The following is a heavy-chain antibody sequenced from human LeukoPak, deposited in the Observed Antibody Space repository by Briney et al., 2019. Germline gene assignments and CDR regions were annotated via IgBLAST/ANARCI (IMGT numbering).Heavy chain of an antibody. CDR3: ATYSSLNRREFQF. Sequence: GGSLRLSCVASGFTFSNYWMGWVRQAPGKGLQWVANIKTDGSEKYYVDSVKGRFTISRDNAKNSLYLQMNSLRAEDTAVYYCATYSSLNRREFQFWGQGTLLTVSS. CDR1: GFTFSNYW. J-gene: IGHJ1*01. D-gene: IGHD3-22*01. CDR2: IKTDGSEK. V-gene: IGHV3-7*01.